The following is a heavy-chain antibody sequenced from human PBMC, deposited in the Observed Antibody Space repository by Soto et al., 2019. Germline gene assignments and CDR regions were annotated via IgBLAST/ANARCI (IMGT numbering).Heavy chain of an antibody. CDR1: GFTFSSSA. CDR3: ATRIGNIGWYWLDT. V-gene: IGHV1-58*01. Sequence: SVKVSCKASGFTFSSSAVQWVRQARGQRLEWIGWIVLGSGNTNYAQKFQERVTITRDMSTSTAYMEVRSLTSDDTAVYYCATRIGNIGWYWLDTWGQGTLVTVSS. J-gene: IGHJ5*02. CDR2: IVLGSGNT. D-gene: IGHD6-19*01.